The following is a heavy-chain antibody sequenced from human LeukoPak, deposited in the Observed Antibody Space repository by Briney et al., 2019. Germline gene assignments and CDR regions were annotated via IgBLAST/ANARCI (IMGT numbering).Heavy chain of an antibody. J-gene: IGHJ4*02. CDR1: GGTFSSYA. CDR2: ISAYNGNT. V-gene: IGHV1-18*01. Sequence: ASVKVSCKASGGTFSSYAISWVRQAPGQGLEWMGWISAYNGNTNYAQKLQGRVTMTTDTSTSTAYMELRSLRSDDTAVYYCARDRMDVVVVAATLDIDYWGQGTLVTVSS. D-gene: IGHD2-15*01. CDR3: ARDRMDVVVVAATLDIDY.